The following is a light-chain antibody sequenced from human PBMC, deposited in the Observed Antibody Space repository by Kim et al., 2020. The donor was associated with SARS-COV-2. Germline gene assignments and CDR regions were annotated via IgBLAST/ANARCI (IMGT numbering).Light chain of an antibody. CDR1: QSVSSSY. CDR2: GES. CDR3: QQYGSSPPA. V-gene: IGKV3-20*01. Sequence: SPAETATLSCRASQSVSSSYLAWYQQKPGPAPRLLIYGESSRATGIPDRFSGSGSGTDFTLTISRLEPEDFAVYYCQQYGSSPPAFRQGTKVDIK. J-gene: IGKJ1*01.